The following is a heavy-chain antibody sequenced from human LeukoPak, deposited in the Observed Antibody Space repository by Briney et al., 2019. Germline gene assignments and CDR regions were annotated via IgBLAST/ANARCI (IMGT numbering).Heavy chain of an antibody. CDR1: GFSVSIKY. D-gene: IGHD3-10*01. CDR3: ARVGFGPSDALDI. J-gene: IGHJ3*02. V-gene: IGHV3-53*01. CDR2: LYSSGTT. Sequence: GGSLRLSCAASGFSVSIKYMNWVRQAPGKGLEWVSILYSSGTTYYANSVKGRFTISRDNSENKLFLQMNSLRAEDTAVYYDARVGFGPSDALDIWGQGTMVTVSS.